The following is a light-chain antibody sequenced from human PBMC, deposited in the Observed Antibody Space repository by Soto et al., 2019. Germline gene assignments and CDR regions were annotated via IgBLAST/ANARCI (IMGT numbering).Light chain of an antibody. CDR3: NSYTSSGTYV. CDR1: SSDVGGYNY. V-gene: IGLV2-14*03. J-gene: IGLJ1*01. Sequence: QSVLTQPASVSGPPGQSITISCTGSSSDVGGYNYVSWHQHLPGKAPELMIYDVSNRPSGVSNRFSGSKSGNTASLTISGLQAEDEADYYCNSYTSSGTYVFGTGTKVTVL. CDR2: DVS.